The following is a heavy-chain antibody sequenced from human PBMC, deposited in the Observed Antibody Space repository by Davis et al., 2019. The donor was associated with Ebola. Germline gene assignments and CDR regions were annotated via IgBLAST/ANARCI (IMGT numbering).Heavy chain of an antibody. D-gene: IGHD1-1*01. CDR1: GFVFRNYV. J-gene: IGHJ4*02. CDR3: ARTDNLDY. Sequence: HTGGSLRLSCAASGFVFRNYVMSWVRQAPGKGLEWVSRTKYDGSITYYAESVKGRFTISRDNAKNTMYLQMNGLRAEDTAVYYCARTDNLDYWGQGTLVTVSS. CDR2: TKYDGSIT. V-gene: IGHV3-74*01.